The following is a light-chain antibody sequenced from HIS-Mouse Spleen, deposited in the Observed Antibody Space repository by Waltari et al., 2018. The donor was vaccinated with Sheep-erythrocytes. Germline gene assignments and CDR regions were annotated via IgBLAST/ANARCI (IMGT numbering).Light chain of an antibody. CDR3: CSYAGSYNHV. Sequence: QSALTQPRSVSGSPGQSVPISCTGTSSDVGGYTYVSWYQQHPGKAPNLMIYDVSKRPSGVPDRFSGSKSGNTASLTISGLQAEDEADYYCCSYAGSYNHVFATGTKVTVL. CDR1: SSDVGGYTY. CDR2: DVS. J-gene: IGLJ1*01. V-gene: IGLV2-11*01.